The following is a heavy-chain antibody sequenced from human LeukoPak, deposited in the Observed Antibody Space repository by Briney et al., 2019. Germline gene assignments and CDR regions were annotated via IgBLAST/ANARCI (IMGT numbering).Heavy chain of an antibody. J-gene: IGHJ4*02. V-gene: IGHV1-2*02. D-gene: IGHD3-10*01. CDR3: ARGRPMVRGIPILDY. CDR2: INPNSGGT. Sequence: ASVKVSCKASGYTFTGYYMHWVRQAPGQGLEWMGWINPNSGGTNYAQKFQGRVTMTRDTSISTAYMELSRLRSDDTAVYYCARGRPMVRGIPILDYWGQGTLVTVSS. CDR1: GYTFTGYY.